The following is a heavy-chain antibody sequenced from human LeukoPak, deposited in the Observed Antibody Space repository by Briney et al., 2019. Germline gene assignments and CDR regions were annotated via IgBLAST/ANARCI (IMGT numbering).Heavy chain of an antibody. D-gene: IGHD5-12*01. CDR3: VRDKYSSGDY. CDR2: IDSDGSST. Sequence: QAGGSLRLSCAASGFTFSSYWMHWVRQPPGKGLVWVARIDSDGSSTWYADSVKGRFTISRDNAKNTLYLQMSSLRAEDTAVYYCVRDKYSSGDYWGQGVLVTVSS. CDR1: GFTFSSYW. V-gene: IGHV3-74*01. J-gene: IGHJ4*02.